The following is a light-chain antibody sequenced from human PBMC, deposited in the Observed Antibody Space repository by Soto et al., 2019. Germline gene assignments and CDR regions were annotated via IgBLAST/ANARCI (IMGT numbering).Light chain of an antibody. V-gene: IGKV1-39*01. CDR1: QSISSY. CDR3: QQSYRTPQT. CDR2: AAS. Sequence: DIQMTQSPSSLSASVGDRVTITCRASQSISSYLNWYQQKPVKAPKLLIYAASSLQSGVPSRFSGRGYGTDFTLTISSLQPEDFATYYCQQSYRTPQTFGQGTRLEIK. J-gene: IGKJ5*01.